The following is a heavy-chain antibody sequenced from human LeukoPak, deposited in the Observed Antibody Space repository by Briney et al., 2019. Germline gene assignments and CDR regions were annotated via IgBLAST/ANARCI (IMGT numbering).Heavy chain of an antibody. CDR2: IYHSGNT. J-gene: IGHJ4*02. CDR3: ARESNSPLPAFDF. CDR1: GDSISSSHW. Sequence: SETLSLSCAVSGDSISSSHWWSWVRQPPGKGLEWIGEIYHSGNTNYNPSLKSRVTMSVDKSKNQFSLKLSSVTAADTAAYYCARESNSPLPAFDFWGQGTLVTVSS. V-gene: IGHV4-4*02. D-gene: IGHD4/OR15-4a*01.